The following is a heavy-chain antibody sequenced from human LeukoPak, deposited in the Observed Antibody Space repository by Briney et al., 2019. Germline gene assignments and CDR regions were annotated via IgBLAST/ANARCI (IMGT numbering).Heavy chain of an antibody. Sequence: ASVKVSCKASGYTFTSYGISWVRQAPGQGLEWIGWIGGNNGNTKYAPRFQGRVTMTTDTSTSTASMELRSLGSDDTAVYYCARDGSGSYGPYAYWGQGTLVTVSS. CDR2: IGGNNGNT. J-gene: IGHJ4*02. D-gene: IGHD1-26*01. CDR3: ARDGSGSYGPYAY. V-gene: IGHV1-18*01. CDR1: GYTFTSYG.